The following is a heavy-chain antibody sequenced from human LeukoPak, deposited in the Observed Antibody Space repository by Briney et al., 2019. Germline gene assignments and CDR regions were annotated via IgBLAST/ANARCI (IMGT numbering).Heavy chain of an antibody. D-gene: IGHD3-16*01. CDR2: INPSGGST. CDR3: AREGGGRGYFDY. V-gene: IGHV1-46*01. J-gene: IGHJ4*02. CDR1: GYTFTSYY. Sequence: ASVKVSCKASGYTFTSYYMHWVRQAPGQGLEWMGIINPSGGSTSYAQKLQGRVTMTRDTSTSTVYMELSSLRSEDTAVYYCAREGGGRGYFDYWGQGTLVTVSS.